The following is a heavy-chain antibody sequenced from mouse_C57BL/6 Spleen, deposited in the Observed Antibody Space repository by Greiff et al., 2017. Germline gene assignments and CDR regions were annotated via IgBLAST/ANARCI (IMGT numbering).Heavy chain of an antibody. Sequence: EVKLVESGEGLVKPGGSLKLSCAASGFTFSSYAMSWVRQTPEKRLEWVAYISSGGDYIYYADTVKGRFTISRDNARNTLYLQMSSLKSEDTAMYYCTRDSIVGAMDYWGQGTSVTVSS. V-gene: IGHV5-9-1*02. CDR1: GFTFSSYA. J-gene: IGHJ4*01. CDR2: ISSGGDYI. D-gene: IGHD2-12*01. CDR3: TRDSIVGAMDY.